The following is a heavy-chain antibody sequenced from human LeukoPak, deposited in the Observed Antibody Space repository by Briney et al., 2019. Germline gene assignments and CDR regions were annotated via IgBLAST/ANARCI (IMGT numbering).Heavy chain of an antibody. CDR2: IYHTGST. CDR1: GGSISSAY. D-gene: IGHD3-22*01. V-gene: IGHV4-59*01. Sequence: AETLSLTCAVAGGSISSAYWSWIRQPPGKGLEWIGYIYHTGSTNYHPSLKSRVPILVDTSKNQFSLQVRSVTAPDTAVYYCARLSRTGDSSSHYLDCWGQGTLVTVSS. CDR3: ARLSRTGDSSSHYLDC. J-gene: IGHJ4*02.